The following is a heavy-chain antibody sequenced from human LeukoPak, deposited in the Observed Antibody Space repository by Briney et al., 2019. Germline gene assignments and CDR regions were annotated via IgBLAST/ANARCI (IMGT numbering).Heavy chain of an antibody. J-gene: IGHJ3*02. CDR1: GGSISSSSYY. Sequence: SETLSLTCTVSGGSISSSSYYWGWIRQPPGKGLEWIGSIYYSGSTYYNPSLKSRVTISVDTSKNQFSLKLSSVTAADTAVYYCARDRVQWLGSSHAFDIWGQGTMVTVSS. D-gene: IGHD6-19*01. CDR2: IYYSGST. CDR3: ARDRVQWLGSSHAFDI. V-gene: IGHV4-39*07.